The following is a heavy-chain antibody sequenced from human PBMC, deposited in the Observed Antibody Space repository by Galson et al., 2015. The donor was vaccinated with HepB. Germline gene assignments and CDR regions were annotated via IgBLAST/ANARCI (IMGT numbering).Heavy chain of an antibody. V-gene: IGHV1-8*01. D-gene: IGHD3-10*01. J-gene: IGHJ4*02. Sequence: SVKVSCKASGYTFTSYDINWVRQATGQGLEWMGWMNPNSGNTGYAQKFQGRVTMTRNTSISTAYMELSSLRSEDTAVYYCARGFSGDPNLQYYFYWGQGTLVTVSS. CDR2: MNPNSGNT. CDR1: GYTFTSYD. CDR3: ARGFSGDPNLQYYFY.